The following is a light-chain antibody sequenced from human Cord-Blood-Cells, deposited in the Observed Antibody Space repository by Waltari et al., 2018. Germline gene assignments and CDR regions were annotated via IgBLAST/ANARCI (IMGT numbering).Light chain of an antibody. CDR1: QSVSSY. CDR3: QQRSNWPLT. Sequence: EIVLTQSPATLSLSPGERATLSCRASQSVSSYLAWYQQKPGQAPRLLIYDASNRATGIPTRVSGRGSGTDFTLTISSLEPEDFAVYYRQQRSNWPLTFGGGTKVEIK. V-gene: IGKV3-11*01. J-gene: IGKJ4*01. CDR2: DAS.